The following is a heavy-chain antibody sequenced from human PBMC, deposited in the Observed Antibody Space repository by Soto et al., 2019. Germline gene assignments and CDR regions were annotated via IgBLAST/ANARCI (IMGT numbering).Heavy chain of an antibody. CDR3: ARGRTAFKYHFDY. J-gene: IGHJ4*02. D-gene: IGHD2-2*02. CDR1: GFTFSSYW. CDR2: IKQDGSEK. Sequence: EVQLVESGGGLVQPGGSLRLSCAASGFTFSSYWMSWVRQAPGKGLEWVANIKQDGSEKYYVDSVKGRFTISRDNAKNPLLLQIDRLGAGGPGVYFFARGRTAFKYHFDYWGQGTLVTVSS. V-gene: IGHV3-7*01.